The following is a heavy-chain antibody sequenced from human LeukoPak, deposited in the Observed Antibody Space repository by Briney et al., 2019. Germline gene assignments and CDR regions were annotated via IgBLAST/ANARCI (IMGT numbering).Heavy chain of an antibody. J-gene: IGHJ4*02. V-gene: IGHV3-73*01. D-gene: IGHD4-17*01. CDR1: GFTFSGSA. CDR3: TGYDFGDYASGY. Sequence: GGSLRLSCAASGFTFSGSAMHWVRQVSGKGLEWVGRIRSKANNYATSYAASVKGRFTISRDDSKNTAYLQMNSLKTEDTAVYYCTGYDFGDYASGYWGQGTLVTVAS. CDR2: IRSKANNYAT.